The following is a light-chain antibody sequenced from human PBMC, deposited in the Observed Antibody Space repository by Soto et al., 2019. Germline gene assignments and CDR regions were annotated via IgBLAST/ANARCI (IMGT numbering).Light chain of an antibody. CDR3: QQYGNSPPIT. J-gene: IGKJ4*01. Sequence: EIVLTQSPGTLSLSPGERATLSCRASQTFSNSFLSWFQQIPGQAPRLLIYGASTRATGIPDRFSGSGSGTDFTLTISRLEPEDFAVYYCQQYGNSPPITFGGGTKVDI. V-gene: IGKV3-20*01. CDR2: GAS. CDR1: QTFSNSF.